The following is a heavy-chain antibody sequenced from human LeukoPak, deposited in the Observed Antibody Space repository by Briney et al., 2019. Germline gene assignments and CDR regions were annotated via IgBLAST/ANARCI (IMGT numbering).Heavy chain of an antibody. D-gene: IGHD2-15*01. J-gene: IGHJ6*03. CDR2: IYPTGST. Sequence: SETLSLTCTVSGYSISSGYYWGWIRQPPGKGLEWIGNIYPTGSTYYNPSLKSRVTISVDTSKNQFSLKLSSVTAADTAVYYCARDAPPPLYCSGGSCYSDYYYYMDVWGKGTTVTVSS. CDR3: ARDAPPPLYCSGGSCYSDYYYYMDV. CDR1: GYSISSGYY. V-gene: IGHV4-38-2*02.